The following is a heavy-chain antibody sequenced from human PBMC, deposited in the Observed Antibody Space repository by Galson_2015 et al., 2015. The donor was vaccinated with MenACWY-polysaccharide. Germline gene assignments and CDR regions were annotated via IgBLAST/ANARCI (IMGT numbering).Heavy chain of an antibody. CDR1: GYTFTGNF. D-gene: IGHD2-2*01. J-gene: IGHJ5*02. V-gene: IGHV1-2*02. CDR2: INPNSGAT. CDR3: TRGSTYQQAEGNGFVP. Sequence: SVKVSCKASGYTFTGNFIHWVRQAPGQGLEWMGWINPNSGATSYAQKFQGRVTMTRDTSINTAYMELNRLRSDDTAMYYCTRGSTYQQAEGNGFVPWGQGTPVTVSS.